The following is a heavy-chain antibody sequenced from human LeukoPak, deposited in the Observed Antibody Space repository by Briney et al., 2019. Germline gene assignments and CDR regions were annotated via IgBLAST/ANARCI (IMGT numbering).Heavy chain of an antibody. V-gene: IGHV4-59*01. Sequence: TAPETLSLTCTVSGGSISSYYWSWIRQPPGKGLEWIGYIYYGGSTNYNPSLKSRVTISVDTSKNQFSLKLSSVTAADTAVYYCARSPSYDYGNFDYWGQGTLVTVSS. CDR2: IYYGGST. J-gene: IGHJ4*02. CDR1: GGSISSYY. CDR3: ARSPSYDYGNFDY. D-gene: IGHD4-17*01.